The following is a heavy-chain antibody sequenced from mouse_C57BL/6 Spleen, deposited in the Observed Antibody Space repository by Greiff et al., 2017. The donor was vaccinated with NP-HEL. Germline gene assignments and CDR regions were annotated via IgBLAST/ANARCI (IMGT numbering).Heavy chain of an antibody. CDR3: ARFPNDYDWFAY. CDR1: GYTFTSYW. Sequence: QVQLQQSGAELAKPGASVKLSCKASGYTFTSYWMHWVKQRPGTGLEWIGYINFRSGYTKSNQKLKDRGTLPADKSTSTAYMKLSSLTYEDSAVYYCARFPNDYDWFAYWGQGTRVAVSA. D-gene: IGHD2-4*01. V-gene: IGHV1-7*01. CDR2: INFRSGYT. J-gene: IGHJ3*01.